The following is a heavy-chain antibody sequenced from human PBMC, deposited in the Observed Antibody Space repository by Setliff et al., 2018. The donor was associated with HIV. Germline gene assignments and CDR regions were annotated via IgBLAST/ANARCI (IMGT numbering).Heavy chain of an antibody. CDR3: ARAQMHRGVVAWSLYYFDY. Sequence: PSETLSLTCIVSGGSMDNYYWNWVRQTPGKGPEWIGYIYESAYSHYTVSLRSRVTISMDTSKNQFSLTLRSVTAADRAVYYCARAQMHRGVVAWSLYYFDYWGQGALVTVS. D-gene: IGHD3-10*01. CDR2: IYESAYS. CDR1: GGSMDNYY. J-gene: IGHJ4*02. V-gene: IGHV4-59*01.